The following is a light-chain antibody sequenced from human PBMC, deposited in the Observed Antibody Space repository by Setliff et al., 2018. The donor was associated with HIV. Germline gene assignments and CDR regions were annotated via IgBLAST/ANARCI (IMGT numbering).Light chain of an antibody. CDR3: SSYTSSSTPWV. V-gene: IGLV2-14*01. CDR1: SSDVGGYNY. CDR2: VVS. Sequence: SVLTQPASVSGSPGQSITISCTGTSSDVGGYNYVSWYQHHPGKAPKLMIYVVSNRPSGVSNRFSGSKSGNTASLTISGLQAEDEADYYCSSYTSSSTPWVFGGGTKVTVL. J-gene: IGLJ2*01.